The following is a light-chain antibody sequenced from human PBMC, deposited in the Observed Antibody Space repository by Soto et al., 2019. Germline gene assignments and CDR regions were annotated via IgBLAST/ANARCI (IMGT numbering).Light chain of an antibody. CDR1: ISDVGGYKY. J-gene: IGLJ1*01. CDR2: EVS. Sequence: LTQHSSVSGSPGQSSTISCTGTISDVGGYKYVSWYKQNPGKAPKLMIYEVSNRPSGVSNRFSGYKSGNTASLTISGLQAEDEADYYCSSYTSSSTLVFGTGTTVTV. V-gene: IGLV2-14*01. CDR3: SSYTSSSTLV.